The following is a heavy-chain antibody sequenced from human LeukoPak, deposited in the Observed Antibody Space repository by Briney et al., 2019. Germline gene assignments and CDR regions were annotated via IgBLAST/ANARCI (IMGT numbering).Heavy chain of an antibody. D-gene: IGHD3-10*01. Sequence: KPSETLSLTCTVSGGSISSYYWSWIRQPAGKGLEWIGRIYTSGSTNYNPSLKSRVTMSVDTSKNQFSLKLSSVTAADTAVYYCARGSRITMVRGVIRPRMDVWGQGTTVTVSS. CDR1: GGSISSYY. V-gene: IGHV4-4*07. CDR2: IYTSGST. J-gene: IGHJ6*02. CDR3: ARGSRITMVRGVIRPRMDV.